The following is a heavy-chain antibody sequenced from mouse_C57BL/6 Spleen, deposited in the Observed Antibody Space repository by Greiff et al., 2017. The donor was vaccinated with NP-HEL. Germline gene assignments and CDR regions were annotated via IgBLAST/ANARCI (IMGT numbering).Heavy chain of an antibody. CDR1: GYTFTSYW. J-gene: IGHJ2*01. Sequence: QVQLQQSGAELVRPGSSVKLSCKASGYTFTSYWMDWVKQRPGQGLEWIGNIYPSDSETHYNQKFKDKATLTVDKSSSTAYMQLSSLTSEDSAVYYCARWSSGPYYFDYWGQGTTLTVSS. CDR3: ARWSSGPYYFDY. V-gene: IGHV1-61*01. D-gene: IGHD3-2*02. CDR2: IYPSDSET.